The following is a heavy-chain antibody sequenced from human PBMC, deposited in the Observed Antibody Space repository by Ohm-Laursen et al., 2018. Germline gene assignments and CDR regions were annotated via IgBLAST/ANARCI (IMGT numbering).Heavy chain of an antibody. V-gene: IGHV3-21*01. CDR2: ISSSSSYI. CDR3: ARDPRNWNEDY. D-gene: IGHD1-1*01. J-gene: IGHJ4*02. CDR1: GFTFSSYS. Sequence: SLRLSCAAPGFTFSSYSMNWVRQAPGKGLEWVSSISSSSSYIYYADSVKGRFTISRDNAKNSLYLQMNSLRAEDTAVYYCARDPRNWNEDYWGQGTLVTVSS.